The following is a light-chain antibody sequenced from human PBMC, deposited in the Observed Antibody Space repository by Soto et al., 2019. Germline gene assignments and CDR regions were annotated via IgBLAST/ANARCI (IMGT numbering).Light chain of an antibody. CDR3: QQYNKWPKWT. Sequence: EIVMTQSPATLSVSPGERATLSCRASQSVSSNLAWYQQKPGQAPRLLIYGASTRATGIPVRFSGSGSGTEFTLTISSLQSEDFAVYYCQQYNKWPKWTFGQGTKVDIK. J-gene: IGKJ1*01. CDR2: GAS. V-gene: IGKV3-15*01. CDR1: QSVSSN.